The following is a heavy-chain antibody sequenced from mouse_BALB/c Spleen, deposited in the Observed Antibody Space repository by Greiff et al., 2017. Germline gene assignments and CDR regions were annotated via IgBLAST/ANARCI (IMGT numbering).Heavy chain of an antibody. CDR2: ISSGGSYT. D-gene: IGHD1-1*01. V-gene: IGHV5-6-4*01. CDR3: TRGNYGVAGGFAD. Sequence: EVKLVESGGGLVKPGGSLKLSCAASGFTFSSYTMSWVRQTPEKRLEWVATISSGGSYTYYPDSVKGRFTISRDNAKNTLYLQMSSLKSEDTAMYYCTRGNYGVAGGFADWGEGTLVTVSA. J-gene: IGHJ3*01. CDR1: GFTFSSYT.